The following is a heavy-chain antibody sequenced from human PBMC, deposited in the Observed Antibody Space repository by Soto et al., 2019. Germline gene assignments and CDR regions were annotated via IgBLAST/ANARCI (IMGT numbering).Heavy chain of an antibody. CDR1: GYGFITSYH. D-gene: IGHD5-12*01. CDR3: ARDTGYDHDAFDI. V-gene: IGHV1-46*01. CDR2: INPTGSMT. Sequence: ASVKVSCKASGYGFITSYHIHWVRQAPGQGLEWMGIINPTGSMTSYSQKFQGRLTMTRDTSTATDYMELSNLTSEDTALYFCARDTGYDHDAFDIWGQGTMVTV. J-gene: IGHJ3*02.